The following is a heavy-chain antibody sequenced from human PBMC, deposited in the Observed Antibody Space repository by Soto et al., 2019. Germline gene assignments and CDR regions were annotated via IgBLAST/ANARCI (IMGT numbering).Heavy chain of an antibody. V-gene: IGHV4-30-4*01. CDR3: ARAHPDYDFWSGPSGGGMDV. J-gene: IGHJ6*02. Sequence: SETLSLTCTDSGGSISSGDYYWSWIRQPPGKGLEWIGYIYYSGSTYYNPSLKSRVTISVDTSKNQFSLRLSSVTAADTAVYYCARAHPDYDFWSGPSGGGMDVWGQGTTVTVS. CDR1: GGSISSGDYY. CDR2: IYYSGST. D-gene: IGHD3-3*01.